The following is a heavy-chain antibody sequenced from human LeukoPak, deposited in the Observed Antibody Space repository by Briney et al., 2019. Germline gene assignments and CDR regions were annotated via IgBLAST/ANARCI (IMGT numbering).Heavy chain of an antibody. J-gene: IGHJ4*02. D-gene: IGHD7-27*01. Sequence: SETLSLTCAVSGVSFTGFYWSWIRLPPGKGPEWVGEISHSGRTIYNPSLNSRVTISLDTSANQFSLRLTFVTAADTAVYYCTKTSPGVPLDFWGQGALVTVSS. CDR1: GVSFTGFY. CDR3: TKTSPGVPLDF. CDR2: ISHSGRT. V-gene: IGHV4-34*01.